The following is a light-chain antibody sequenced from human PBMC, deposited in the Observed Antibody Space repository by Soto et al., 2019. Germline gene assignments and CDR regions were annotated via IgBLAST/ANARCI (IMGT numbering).Light chain of an antibody. J-gene: IGLJ2*01. CDR3: GSYTDTNTGL. V-gene: IGLV2-8*01. CDR1: SADLGGYNY. CDR2: EFT. Sequence: QSALTQPPSASGSPGQSVTISCTGISADLGGYNYVSWYQQHPGKAPRLIIYEFTKRPSGVPDRFSGSNSANTASLTVSGLQAEDEAAYYCGSYTDTNTGLFGGVTQLTVL.